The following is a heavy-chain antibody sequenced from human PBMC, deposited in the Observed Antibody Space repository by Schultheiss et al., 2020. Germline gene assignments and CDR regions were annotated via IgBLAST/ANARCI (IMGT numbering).Heavy chain of an antibody. J-gene: IGHJ6*03. CDR1: GDSISSYC. V-gene: IGHV4-59*01. Sequence: SATLSLTCGVSGDSISSYCWSWVRQPPGKGLEWIGFMYDSGSSKYNPSLKSRVTISRDTSKNQLSLSLTSATAADTAVYYCARGPRPIFWSSYYGPYYYMDVWGMGATVNGYS. CDR3: ARGPRPIFWSSYYGPYYYMDV. D-gene: IGHD3-3*01. CDR2: MYDSGSS.